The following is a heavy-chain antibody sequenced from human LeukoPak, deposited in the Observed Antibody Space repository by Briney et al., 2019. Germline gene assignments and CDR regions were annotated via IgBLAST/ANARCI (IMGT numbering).Heavy chain of an antibody. CDR1: GFTFSSYA. CDR2: ISGSVGST. CDR3: AKDPGDILTGYYMGPDAFDI. V-gene: IGHV3-23*01. D-gene: IGHD3-9*01. J-gene: IGHJ3*02. Sequence: PGGSLRLSCAASGFTFSSYAMSWVRQAPGKGLEWVSAISGSVGSTYYADSVKGRFTISRDNSKNTLFLQMNSLRAEDTAVYYCAKDPGDILTGYYMGPDAFDIWGRGTVVTVSS.